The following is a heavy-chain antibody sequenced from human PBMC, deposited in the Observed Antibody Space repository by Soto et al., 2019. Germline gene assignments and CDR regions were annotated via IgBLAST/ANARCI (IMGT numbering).Heavy chain of an antibody. CDR3: ARVRYFDTSGYYQFDP. V-gene: IGHV4-59*01. D-gene: IGHD3-22*01. Sequence: PSETLSLTCSVSGDSISSYYWSWIRQPPGKGLEWIGYYSGSTNYNPSLKSRVTISVDTPKNQFSLKLSSVTAADTAVYYCARVRYFDTSGYYQFDPWGQGTRVTVS. CDR1: GDSISSYY. J-gene: IGHJ5*02. CDR2: YSGST.